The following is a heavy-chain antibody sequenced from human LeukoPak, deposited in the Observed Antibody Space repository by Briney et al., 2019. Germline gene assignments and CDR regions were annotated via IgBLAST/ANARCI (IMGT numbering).Heavy chain of an antibody. D-gene: IGHD3-22*01. J-gene: IGHJ4*02. V-gene: IGHV1-69*05. Sequence: SVKVSCKASGGTFSSYAISWVRQAPGQGLEWMGGIIPIFGTANYAQKFQGRVTITTDESTSTAYMELRSLRSDDTAVYYCARGSANPGYYDSSGPVDYWGQGTLVTVSS. CDR2: IIPIFGTA. CDR1: GGTFSSYA. CDR3: ARGSANPGYYDSSGPVDY.